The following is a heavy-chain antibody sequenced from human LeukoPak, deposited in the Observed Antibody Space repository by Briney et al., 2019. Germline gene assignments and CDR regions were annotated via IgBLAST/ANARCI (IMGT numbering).Heavy chain of an antibody. Sequence: PGESLRLSCAASGFTFSGYRMNWVRQAPGKGLEGVAYIRQDGSEKYYVDSVKGRFTISRDNAKNSLYLQMNSLGADDTAVYYCASGRPFDYWGQGTLVTVSS. J-gene: IGHJ4*02. CDR1: GFTFSGYR. CDR3: ASGRPFDY. D-gene: IGHD1-1*01. V-gene: IGHV3-7*01. CDR2: IRQDGSEK.